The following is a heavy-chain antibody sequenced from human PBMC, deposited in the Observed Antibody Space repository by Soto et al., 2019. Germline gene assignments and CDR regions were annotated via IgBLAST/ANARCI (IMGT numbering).Heavy chain of an antibody. CDR2: INPATGAA. V-gene: IGHV1-2*02. CDR3: ARGGGVGVAGSAAFDM. CDR1: GYPVTAYY. J-gene: IGHJ3*02. Sequence: QLHLVQSGAVVKKPGASVTVSCSASGYPVTAYYMHWVRQAPGRGLEWMGGINPATGAAKYTQTFRGGVTRPGDTSTSTVFMELSGLPPAEPAVFSLARGGGVGVAGSAAFDMWGQGTLVTVSS. D-gene: IGHD3-3*01.